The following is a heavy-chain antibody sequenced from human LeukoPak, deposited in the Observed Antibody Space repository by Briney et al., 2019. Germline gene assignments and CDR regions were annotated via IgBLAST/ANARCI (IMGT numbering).Heavy chain of an antibody. CDR2: IYNSGTT. J-gene: IGHJ4*02. Sequence: PSETLSLTCSVSGGSISNNYWSWIRQTAGKGLEWIGYIYNSGTTDYNPSLKSRVTISVDTSKNQFSLKLTSVTAADTAVYYCARAPLLYYFDFWGQGTLVTVSS. D-gene: IGHD2-15*01. V-gene: IGHV4-59*01. CDR3: ARAPLLYYFDF. CDR1: GGSISNNY.